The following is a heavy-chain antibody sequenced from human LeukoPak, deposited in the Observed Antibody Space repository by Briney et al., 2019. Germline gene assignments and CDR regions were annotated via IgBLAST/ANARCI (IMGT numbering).Heavy chain of an antibody. CDR3: ARGGPLDPAVVAATRGMDV. CDR1: GGTFSSYA. D-gene: IGHD2-15*01. Sequence: SVKVSCKASGGTFSSYAISWVRQAPGQGLEWMGGIIPIFGTANYAQKFQGRVTITTDESTSTAYMELSSLGSEDTAVYYCARGGPLDPAVVAATRGMDVWGKGTTVTVSS. J-gene: IGHJ6*03. CDR2: IIPIFGTA. V-gene: IGHV1-69*05.